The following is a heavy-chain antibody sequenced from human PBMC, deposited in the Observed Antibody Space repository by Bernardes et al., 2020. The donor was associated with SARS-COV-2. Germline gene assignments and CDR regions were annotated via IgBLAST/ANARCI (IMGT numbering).Heavy chain of an antibody. V-gene: IGHV3-7*04. Sequence: GGSLRLSCAASGFSFSSYWMSWVRQVPGKGLECVASIKQDGSERHYLDSVKGRLTISRDNAKNSLYVQLSNLRAEDAGVYYCARYGVKNWGLVSYFDLWGRGTLVTVSS. D-gene: IGHD7-27*01. J-gene: IGHJ2*01. CDR2: IKQDGSER. CDR1: GFSFSSYW. CDR3: ARYGVKNWGLVSYFDL.